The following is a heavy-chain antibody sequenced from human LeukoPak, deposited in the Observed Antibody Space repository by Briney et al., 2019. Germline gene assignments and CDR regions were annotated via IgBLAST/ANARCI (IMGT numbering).Heavy chain of an antibody. J-gene: IGHJ4*02. Sequence: GGSLRLSCAASGFTFRSYAMNWVRQAPGEGLEWVSAISGSDGNTYYADSMKGRFTISRDDSKNTLYLQMNRLRAEDTALYYCAKAATFYYGSDLWGQGILVAVSS. CDR3: AKAATFYYGSDL. CDR1: GFTFRSYA. CDR2: ISGSDGNT. V-gene: IGHV3-23*01. D-gene: IGHD3-10*01.